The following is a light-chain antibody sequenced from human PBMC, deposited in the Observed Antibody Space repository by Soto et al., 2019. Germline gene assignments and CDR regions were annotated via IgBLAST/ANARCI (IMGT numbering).Light chain of an antibody. J-gene: IGKJ5*01. Sequence: DMQMNQSPSSLSASVGDRVTITCRASQSISSYLNWYQQKPGKAPNLLIYAASSLQSGVPSRFSGSGSGTDFTLTISSLQPEDFATYYCHQSYSFPPTFGQGTRLELK. V-gene: IGKV1-39*01. CDR2: AAS. CDR1: QSISSY. CDR3: HQSYSFPPT.